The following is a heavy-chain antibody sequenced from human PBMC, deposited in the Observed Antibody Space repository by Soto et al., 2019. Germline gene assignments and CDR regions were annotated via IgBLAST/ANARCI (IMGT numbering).Heavy chain of an antibody. CDR3: ARKYSSGWYYTEYFDY. CDR1: GYTFTSYG. Sequence: ASVKVSCKASGYTFTSYGISWVRQAPGQGLEWMGWISAYNGNTNYAQKLQGRVTMTTDTSTSTAYMELRSLRSDDTAVYYCARKYSSGWYYTEYFDYWGQGTLVTVSS. CDR2: ISAYNGNT. V-gene: IGHV1-18*01. J-gene: IGHJ4*02. D-gene: IGHD6-19*01.